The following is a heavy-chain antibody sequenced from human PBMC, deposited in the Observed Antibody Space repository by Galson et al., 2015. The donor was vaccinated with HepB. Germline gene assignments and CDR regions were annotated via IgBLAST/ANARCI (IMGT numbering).Heavy chain of an antibody. V-gene: IGHV3-30-3*01. J-gene: IGHJ6*02. CDR3: ARPYFTPPPCPRHYYQYYGMDV. CDR1: GFTFSSYA. Sequence: SLRLSCAASGFTFSSYAMHWVRQAPGKGLEWVAVISYDGSNKYYADSVKGRFTISRDNSKNTLYLQMNSLRAEDTAVFYCARPYFTPPPCPRHYYQYYGMDVWGQGTTVTVSS. CDR2: ISYDGSNK. D-gene: IGHD2-15*01.